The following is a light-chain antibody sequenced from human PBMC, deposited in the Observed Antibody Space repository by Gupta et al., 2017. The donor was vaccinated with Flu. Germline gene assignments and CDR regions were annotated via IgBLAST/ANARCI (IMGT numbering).Light chain of an antibody. J-gene: IGKJ2*01. CDR2: DAS. Sequence: EIVLTQSPATLSLSPGERATLSCRASQSVGTYLAWYQQKPGQTPRLLIYDASNRATGIPARFSGSGSGTDFTLTISSLEPDDFAVYYCQKRSNWPPYTFGQGTRLEI. CDR3: QKRSNWPPYT. V-gene: IGKV3-11*01. CDR1: QSVGTY.